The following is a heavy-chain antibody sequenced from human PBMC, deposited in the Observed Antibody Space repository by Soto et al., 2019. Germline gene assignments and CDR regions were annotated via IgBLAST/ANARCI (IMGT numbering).Heavy chain of an antibody. CDR1: GFTFSSYG. Sequence: GGSLRLSCAASGFTFSSYGMHWVRQAPGKGLEWVAVIWYDGSNKYYADSVKGRFTISRDNSKNTLYLQMNSLRAEDTAVYYCARDEVVGATGLDYWGQGTLVTVSS. CDR2: IWYDGSNK. CDR3: ARDEVVGATGLDY. J-gene: IGHJ4*02. D-gene: IGHD1-26*01. V-gene: IGHV3-33*01.